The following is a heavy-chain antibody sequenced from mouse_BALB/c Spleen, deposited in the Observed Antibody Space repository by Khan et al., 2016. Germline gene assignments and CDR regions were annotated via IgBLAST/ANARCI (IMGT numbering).Heavy chain of an antibody. D-gene: IGHD1-1*01. CDR2: INPDSSTI. CDR3: ARAGYYGYLAY. V-gene: IGHV4-1*02. J-gene: IGHJ3*01. CDR1: GFDFSRYW. Sequence: EVKLLESGGGLVQPGGSLKLSCAVSGFDFSRYWMRWVRQAPGKGLEWIGEINPDSSTINYTPSLQNKFIISRDNAKNTLYLQISKVRPEYTAFYYCARAGYYGYLAYWGQGTLVTVSA.